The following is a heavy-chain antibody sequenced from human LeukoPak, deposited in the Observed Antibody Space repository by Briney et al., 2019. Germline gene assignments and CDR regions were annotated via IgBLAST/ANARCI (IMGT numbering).Heavy chain of an antibody. D-gene: IGHD3-22*01. V-gene: IGHV5-51*01. J-gene: IGHJ4*02. CDR3: ARRGPGYYDSSGYFDY. CDR2: IYPGDSDT. Sequence: GASLKISCKGSGYSFTSYWIGWVRQMPGKGLEWMGIIYPGDSDTRYSPSFQGQVTISADKSISTAYLQWSSLKASDTAMYYCARRGPGYYDSSGYFDYWGQGTLVTVSS. CDR1: GYSFTSYW.